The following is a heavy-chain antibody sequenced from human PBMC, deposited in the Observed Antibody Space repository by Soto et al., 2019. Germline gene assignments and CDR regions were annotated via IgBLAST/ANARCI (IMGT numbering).Heavy chain of an antibody. J-gene: IGHJ4*02. V-gene: IGHV3-74*01. CDR1: GFTFSSYS. Sequence: PGGSLRLSCAASGFTFSSYSMNWVRQAPGKGLVWVSRINSDGSSTSYADSVKGRFTISRDNAKNTLYLQMNSLRAEDTAVYYCARVPTMIGIELDYWGQGTLVTVSS. CDR3: ARVPTMIGIELDY. CDR2: INSDGSST. D-gene: IGHD3-22*01.